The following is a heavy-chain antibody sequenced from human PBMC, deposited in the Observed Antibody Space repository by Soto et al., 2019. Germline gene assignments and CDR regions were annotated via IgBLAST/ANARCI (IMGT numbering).Heavy chain of an antibody. CDR3: VKETVAAAYVETSPFDF. Sequence: EVQLLESGGGLVQPGGSLRLSCAASGFTFSSYAMGWVRQAPGTGLEWVSGIDGSGGDTSFADSVKGRFTISRDNSKNTLYLHMNSLRDEDTARYYCVKETVAAAYVETSPFDFWGQGTLVTVSS. CDR2: IDGSGGDT. V-gene: IGHV3-23*01. J-gene: IGHJ4*02. CDR1: GFTFSSYA. D-gene: IGHD2-15*01.